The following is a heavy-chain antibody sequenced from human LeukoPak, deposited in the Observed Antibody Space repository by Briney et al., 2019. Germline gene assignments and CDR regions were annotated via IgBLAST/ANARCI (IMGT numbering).Heavy chain of an antibody. CDR1: GFTFRNYV. CDR3: AKDSDAVTTCLDS. CDR2: ISGSGGST. J-gene: IGHJ4*02. Sequence: PGGSLRLSCAASGFTFRNYVIHWVRQAPGKGLEWVSSISGSGGSTHYADSVKGRFTISRDNSKITLYLHMNSLRAEDTAVYYCAKDSDAVTTCLDSWGQGTLVAVSS. V-gene: IGHV3-23*01. D-gene: IGHD4-17*01.